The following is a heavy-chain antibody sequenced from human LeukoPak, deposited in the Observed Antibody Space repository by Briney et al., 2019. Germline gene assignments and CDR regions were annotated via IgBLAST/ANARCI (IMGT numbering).Heavy chain of an antibody. CDR1: GYTFTSYG. J-gene: IGHJ4*02. D-gene: IGHD6-6*01. Sequence: ASVRVSCKASGYTFTSYGISWVRQAPGQGLEWMGWISAYNGNTSYAQKLQGRVTMTTDTSTSTAYMELRSLRSDDTAVYYCARDSRRYSSSSVVSDYWGQGTLVTVSS. V-gene: IGHV1-18*01. CDR3: ARDSRRYSSSSVVSDY. CDR2: ISAYNGNT.